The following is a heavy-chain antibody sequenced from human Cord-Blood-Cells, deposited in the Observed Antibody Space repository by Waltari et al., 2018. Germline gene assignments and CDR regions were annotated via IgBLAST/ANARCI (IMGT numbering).Heavy chain of an antibody. J-gene: IGHJ3*02. CDR2: IIPIFGTA. D-gene: IGHD3-22*01. CDR3: ARDRNDSSGYYYDAFDI. V-gene: IGHV1-69*01. CDR1: GGTFSSYA. Sequence: QVQLVQSGAEVKKPGSSVQVSCKASGGTFSSYATSWVRQAPGQGLEWMGGIIPIFGTANYAQKFQGRVTITADESTSTAYMELSSLRSEDTAVYYCARDRNDSSGYYYDAFDIWGQGTMVTVSS.